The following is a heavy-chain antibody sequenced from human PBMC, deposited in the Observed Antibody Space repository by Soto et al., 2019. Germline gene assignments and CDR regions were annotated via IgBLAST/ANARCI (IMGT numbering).Heavy chain of an antibody. Sequence: SETLSLTCTVSGDSISSPDYYWSWIRQAPGKGLELIGYVYYRGSIYYTPSFESRVSISVDTSKNQFSLRLTSVTAADSAMYFCTRVTFTPNWFDSWGQGILVTVSS. D-gene: IGHD2-15*01. CDR1: GDSISSPDYY. J-gene: IGHJ5*01. V-gene: IGHV4-30-4*01. CDR2: VYYRGSI. CDR3: TRVTFTPNWFDS.